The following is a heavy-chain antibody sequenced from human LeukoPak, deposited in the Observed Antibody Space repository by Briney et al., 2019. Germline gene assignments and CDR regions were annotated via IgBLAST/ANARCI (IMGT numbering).Heavy chain of an antibody. D-gene: IGHD3-9*01. J-gene: IGHJ4*02. CDR1: GFTFSDYY. CDR2: ISSSGSTI. Sequence: GGSLRLSCAASGFTFSDYYMSWIRQAPGKGLEWVSYISSSGSTIYYADSVKGRFTISRDNAKNSLYLQMNSLRAEDTAVYYCARVRYFGWLSRAFDYWGQGTLVTVSS. V-gene: IGHV3-11*01. CDR3: ARVRYFGWLSRAFDY.